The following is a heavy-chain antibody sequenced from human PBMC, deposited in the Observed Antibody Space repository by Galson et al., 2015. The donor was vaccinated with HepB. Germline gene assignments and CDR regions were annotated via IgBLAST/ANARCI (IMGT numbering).Heavy chain of an antibody. D-gene: IGHD3-22*01. V-gene: IGHV3-74*01. CDR3: VTYYYDSGCYSY. CDR1: GLTFSRSW. J-gene: IGHJ4*02. Sequence: SLRLSCAASGLTFSRSWMHWVRQVPGTGLVWVSHINSDGRSTDYADSVKGRFTISRDNAKNTLYLQMDSLGAEDTAVYYCVTYYYDSGCYSYWGQGTLVTVAS. CDR2: INSDGRST.